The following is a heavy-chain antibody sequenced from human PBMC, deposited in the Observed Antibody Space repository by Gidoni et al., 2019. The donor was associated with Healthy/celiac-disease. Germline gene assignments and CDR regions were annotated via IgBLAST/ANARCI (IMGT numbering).Heavy chain of an antibody. CDR2: IYPGYSDT. Sequence: EVRMLQSEAEMKKPGESLQISCKGSGYSFTRYWLGWVRQMPGKGLEWMGIIYPGYSDTRYSPSFQGQVTISADKSISTAYLQWSSLKASDTAMYYCARRRSGYLPDAFDIWGQGTMVTVSS. CDR1: GYSFTRYW. D-gene: IGHD5-12*01. V-gene: IGHV5-51*03. CDR3: ARRRSGYLPDAFDI. J-gene: IGHJ3*02.